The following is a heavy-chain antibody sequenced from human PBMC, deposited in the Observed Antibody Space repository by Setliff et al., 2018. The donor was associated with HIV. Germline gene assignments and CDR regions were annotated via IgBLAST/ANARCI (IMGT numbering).Heavy chain of an antibody. CDR3: ARVGGGQWLYYFDY. CDR2: MNPDSGNT. J-gene: IGHJ4*02. CDR1: GYTSTSYD. Sequence: ASVKVSCKASGYTSTSYDINWVRQATGQGLEWMGWMNPDSGNTGSAQNFQGRLTITWNTSISTAYMELGSLTSEDTAVYYCARVGGGQWLYYFDYWGQGTLVTVSS. V-gene: IGHV1-8*01. D-gene: IGHD6-19*01.